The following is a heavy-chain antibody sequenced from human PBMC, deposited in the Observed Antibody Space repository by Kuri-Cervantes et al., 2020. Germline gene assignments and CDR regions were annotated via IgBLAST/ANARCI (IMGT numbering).Heavy chain of an antibody. Sequence: GSLRLSCTVSGGSISSYYWSWIRQPPGKGLEWLGYLYYAGNTNYNPSLRGRVTMSLDSSKNQFSLRMTSVTAADAGIYYCAREQSAFDIWGRGTMVTVSS. CDR1: GGSISSYY. CDR2: LYYAGNT. J-gene: IGHJ3*02. V-gene: IGHV4-59*01. D-gene: IGHD4-11*01. CDR3: AREQSAFDI.